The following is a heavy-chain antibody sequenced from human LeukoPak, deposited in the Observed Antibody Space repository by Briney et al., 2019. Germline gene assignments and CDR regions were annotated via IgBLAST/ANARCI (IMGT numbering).Heavy chain of an antibody. CDR1: GFTFSSYV. CDR2: IRGGGGST. J-gene: IGHJ4*02. Sequence: GGSLRHSCAASGFTFSSYVMSWVRQAPGKGLELVSAIRGGGGSTYYADSVKGRFTISRDNSNNTLSLQMNSLRAEDTAVYYCVKDALVVPVSMGPPEVDYWGQGTLVTVSS. D-gene: IGHD2/OR15-2a*01. CDR3: VKDALVVPVSMGPPEVDY. V-gene: IGHV3-23*01.